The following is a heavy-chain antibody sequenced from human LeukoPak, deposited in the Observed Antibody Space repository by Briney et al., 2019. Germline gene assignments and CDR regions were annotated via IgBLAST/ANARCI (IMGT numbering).Heavy chain of an antibody. J-gene: IGHJ4*02. V-gene: IGHV3-49*03. Sequence: GGSLRLSCAASGFTFSDYYMSWIRQAPGKGLEWVGFIRSKAYGGTTEYAASVKGRFTISRDDSKSIAYLQMNSLKTEDTAVYYCTRDGSIAAAGTWYYFDYWGQGTLVTVSS. D-gene: IGHD6-13*01. CDR2: IRSKAYGGTT. CDR1: GFTFSDYY. CDR3: TRDGSIAAAGTWYYFDY.